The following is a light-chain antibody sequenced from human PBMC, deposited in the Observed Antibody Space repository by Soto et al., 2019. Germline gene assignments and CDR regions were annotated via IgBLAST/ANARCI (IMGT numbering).Light chain of an antibody. CDR3: QQYNGYSQA. Sequence: DIQMTQSPSTLSASVGDRVTITCRASESGNSWLAWYQQKPGKTPKLLIYKASTLESGVPSRFSGSGSGTEFTLTISSLQPDDFATYYCQQYNGYSQAFGQGTKVEIK. V-gene: IGKV1-5*03. CDR2: KAS. CDR1: ESGNSW. J-gene: IGKJ1*01.